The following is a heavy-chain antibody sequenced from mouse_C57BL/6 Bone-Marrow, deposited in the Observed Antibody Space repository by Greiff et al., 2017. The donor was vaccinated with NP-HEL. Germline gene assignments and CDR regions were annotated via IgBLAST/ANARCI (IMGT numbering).Heavy chain of an antibody. CDR2: IHPNSGST. V-gene: IGHV1-64*01. CDR3: ARGAIYYDYGEVYFDY. J-gene: IGHJ2*01. CDR1: GYTFTSYW. D-gene: IGHD2-4*01. Sequence: VQLQQPGAELVKPGASVKLSCKASGYTFTSYWMHWVKQRPGQGLEWIGMIHPNSGSTNYNEKFKSKATLTVDKSSSTAYMQLSSLTSEDSAVYYCARGAIYYDYGEVYFDYWGQGTTLTVSS.